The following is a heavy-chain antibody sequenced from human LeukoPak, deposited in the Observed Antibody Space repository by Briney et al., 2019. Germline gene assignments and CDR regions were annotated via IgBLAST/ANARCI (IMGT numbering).Heavy chain of an antibody. Sequence: SETLSLTCTVSGGSISSYCWSWIRQPPGKGLEWIGYIYYSGSTNYNPSLKSRVTISVDTSKNQFSLKLSSVTAADTAVYYCARVGGPYSGDYYYMDVWGKGTTVTVSS. J-gene: IGHJ6*03. CDR3: ARVGGPYSGDYYYMDV. V-gene: IGHV4-59*01. D-gene: IGHD2-15*01. CDR2: IYYSGST. CDR1: GGSISSYC.